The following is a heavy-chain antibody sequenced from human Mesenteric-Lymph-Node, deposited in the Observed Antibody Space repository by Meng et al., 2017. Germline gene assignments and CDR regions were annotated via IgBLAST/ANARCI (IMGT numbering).Heavy chain of an antibody. D-gene: IGHD3-10*01. CDR2: ISGSGEDT. Sequence: GESLKISCAASGFTFSSYAMSWVRQAPGKGLEWVAGISGSGEDTYYEDSVKGRYTISRDNSKSTLYLQLNSLTAEDTAVYYCAKDTNVLLWFGEVYFDSWGQGTLVTVSS. V-gene: IGHV3-23*01. J-gene: IGHJ4*02. CDR3: AKDTNVLLWFGEVYFDS. CDR1: GFTFSSYA.